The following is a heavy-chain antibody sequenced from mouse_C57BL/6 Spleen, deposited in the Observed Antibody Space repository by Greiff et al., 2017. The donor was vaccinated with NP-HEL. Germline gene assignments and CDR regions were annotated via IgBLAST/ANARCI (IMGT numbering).Heavy chain of an antibody. D-gene: IGHD1-1*01. CDR3: ARLRWDKLQAMDY. Sequence: VQLQQPGAELVKPGASVKMSCKASGYTFSSYWITWVKQRPGQGLEWIGDIYPGSGSTNYNEKFKSKATLTVDTSSSTAYMQLSSLTSEDSAVYYCARLRWDKLQAMDYWGQGTSVTVSS. J-gene: IGHJ4*01. CDR2: IYPGSGST. V-gene: IGHV1-55*01. CDR1: GYTFSSYW.